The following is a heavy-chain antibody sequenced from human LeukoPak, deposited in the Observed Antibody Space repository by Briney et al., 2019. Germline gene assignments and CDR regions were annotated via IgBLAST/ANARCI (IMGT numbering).Heavy chain of an antibody. J-gene: IGHJ5*02. V-gene: IGHV4-31*03. CDR2: IYYSGST. CDR1: GGSISSGGYY. CDR3: ARDLIRITMVRGAPYNWFDP. D-gene: IGHD3-10*01. Sequence: SETLSLTCTVSGGSISSGGYYWSWIRQHPGKGLEWIGYIYYSGSTYYNPSLKSRVTISVDTSKNQFSLKLSSVTAADTAVYYCARDLIRITMVRGAPYNWFDPWGQGTLVTVSS.